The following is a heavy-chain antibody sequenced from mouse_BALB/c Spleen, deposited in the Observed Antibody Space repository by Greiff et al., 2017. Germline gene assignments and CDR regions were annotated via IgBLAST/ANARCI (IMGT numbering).Heavy chain of an antibody. CDR2: INPNNGGS. J-gene: IGHJ3*01. Sequence: VQLQQSGPELVKPGASVKIPCKASGYTFTDYNMDWVKQSHGKSLEWIGDINPNNGGSIYNQKFKGKATLTVDKSSSTAYMALRSLTSEDTAVYYCARGTTVVAPEAWFAYWGQGTLVTVSA. D-gene: IGHD1-1*01. CDR3: ARGTTVVAPEAWFAY. CDR1: GYTFTDYN. V-gene: IGHV1-18*01.